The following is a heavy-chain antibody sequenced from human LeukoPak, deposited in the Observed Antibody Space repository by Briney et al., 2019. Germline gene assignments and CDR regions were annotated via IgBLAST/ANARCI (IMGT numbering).Heavy chain of an antibody. V-gene: IGHV3-30*18. D-gene: IGHD1-1*01. Sequence: GGSLRLSCAASAFIFKNYAMHWVRQPPGKGLEWVAVISYHGSNQYYIDSVKGRFTISRDNSKDTVYLQMNSLRPDDTAVYYCAKGFSAGTMDYWGQGTLVTVSS. CDR2: ISYHGSNQ. CDR1: AFIFKNYA. CDR3: AKGFSAGTMDY. J-gene: IGHJ4*02.